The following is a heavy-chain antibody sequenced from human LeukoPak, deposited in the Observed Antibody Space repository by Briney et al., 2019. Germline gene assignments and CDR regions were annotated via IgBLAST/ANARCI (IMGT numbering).Heavy chain of an antibody. Sequence: GGSLRLSCKGSGYDFTSYYIAWVRQMPGKGLEWMGVIYPGDSDTRYSPSFQGQVTISADKSISTAYLQWSILKASDTAMYFCARKFCSSTTCYVAFDMWGQGTMVTVSS. V-gene: IGHV5-51*01. CDR1: GYDFTSYY. J-gene: IGHJ3*02. CDR3: ARKFCSSTTCYVAFDM. D-gene: IGHD2-2*01. CDR2: IYPGDSDT.